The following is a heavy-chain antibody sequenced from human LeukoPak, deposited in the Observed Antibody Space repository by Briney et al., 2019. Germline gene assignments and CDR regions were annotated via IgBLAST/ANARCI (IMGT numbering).Heavy chain of an antibody. CDR1: GFTFSSYW. D-gene: IGHD1-14*01. V-gene: IGHV3-7*01. CDR3: AREQASGIFDY. Sequence: QSGGSLRLSCAASGFTFSSYWMGWVRQAPGKGLEWVANIKQDGSEKYYVDSVKGRFTISRDNAKNSLYLQMNSLRAEDTAVYYCAREQASGIFDYWGQGTLVTVSS. CDR2: IKQDGSEK. J-gene: IGHJ4*02.